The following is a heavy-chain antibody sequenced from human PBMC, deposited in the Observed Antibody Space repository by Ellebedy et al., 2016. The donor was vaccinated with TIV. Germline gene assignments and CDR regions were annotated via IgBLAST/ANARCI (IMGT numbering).Heavy chain of an antibody. CDR1: GYTFTSYY. D-gene: IGHD3-16*01. V-gene: IGHV1-18*04. Sequence: AASVKVSCKASGYTFTSYYIHWVRQAPGQGLEWMGWTSGYNGNTNYAQKLQGRVTMTTDTSTNTAYMEVRSLRSDDTAVYYCARDRMRGDPRSSYYYGMDVWGQGTTVTVSS. CDR3: ARDRMRGDPRSSYYYGMDV. J-gene: IGHJ6*02. CDR2: TSGYNGNT.